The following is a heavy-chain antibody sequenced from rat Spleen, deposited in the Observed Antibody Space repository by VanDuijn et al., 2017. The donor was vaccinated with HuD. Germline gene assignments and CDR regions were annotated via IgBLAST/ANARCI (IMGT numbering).Heavy chain of an antibody. J-gene: IGHJ3*01. D-gene: IGHD1-9*01. CDR2: ISYDGSST. CDR1: GFTFSNYD. V-gene: IGHV5-20*01. Sequence: EVQLVESGGGLVQPGRSMKLSCAASGFTFSNYDMAWVRQAPTKGLEWVASISYDGSSTYYRDSVKGRFTISRDNAKSTLYLQMDSLRSEDTATYYCTTDPSLMGITPNWFAYWGQGTLVTVSS. CDR3: TTDPSLMGITPNWFAY.